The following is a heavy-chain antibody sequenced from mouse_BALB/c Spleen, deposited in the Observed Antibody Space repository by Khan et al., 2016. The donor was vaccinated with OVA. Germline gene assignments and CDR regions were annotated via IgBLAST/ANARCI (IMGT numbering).Heavy chain of an antibody. Sequence: QVQLKESGPGLVAPSQSLSITCTVSGFSLTSYGVHWVRQPPGKGLEWLVVIWSDGSTNYNSVLKSRLSISKDNSKSQVFLKMNSLQTDDTAIYYCARWFDGYSSLYAMDYWGPGTSVTVSS. CDR1: GFSLTSYG. J-gene: IGHJ4*01. V-gene: IGHV2-6*02. CDR2: IWSDGST. D-gene: IGHD2-3*01. CDR3: ARWFDGYSSLYAMDY.